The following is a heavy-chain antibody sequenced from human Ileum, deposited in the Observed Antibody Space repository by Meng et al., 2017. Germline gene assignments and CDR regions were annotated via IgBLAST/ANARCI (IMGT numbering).Heavy chain of an antibody. D-gene: IGHD5/OR15-5a*01. Sequence: GESLKISCEVSGFTFSNYWMSWLRQAPGKGLEWVANIRQDSAEKNYVDSVKGRFTIFRDNAKETLYLQLNSLRADDTAVYYCARGMSCDYWGQGTLVTVSS. CDR3: ARGMSCDY. CDR1: GFTFSNYW. CDR2: IRQDSAEK. V-gene: IGHV3-7*01. J-gene: IGHJ4*02.